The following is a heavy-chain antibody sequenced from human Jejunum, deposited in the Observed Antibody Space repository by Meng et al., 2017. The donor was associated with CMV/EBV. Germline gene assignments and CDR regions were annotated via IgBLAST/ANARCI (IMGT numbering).Heavy chain of an antibody. CDR1: IGSYY. CDR2: VYYSGST. CDR3: TRAGRYCSSTGCSNWYFDL. Sequence: IGSYYWTWIRQPPGKGLEWIGYVYYSGSTNYDPSLKSRVTVSLDTSRNQFSLKLNSVTAADTAVYYCTRAGRYCSSTGCSNWYFDLWGRGTLVTVSS. J-gene: IGHJ2*01. D-gene: IGHD2-2*01. V-gene: IGHV4-61*01.